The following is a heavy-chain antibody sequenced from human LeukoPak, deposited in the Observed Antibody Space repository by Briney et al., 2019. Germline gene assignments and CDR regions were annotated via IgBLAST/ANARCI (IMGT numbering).Heavy chain of an antibody. V-gene: IGHV3-21*01. Sequence: GGSLRLSCAASGFTFSNYAIHWVRQAPGKGLEWVSIVGGSGVKTYYADSVKGRFTISRDNAKNSLYLQMNSLRAEDTAVYYCARDNSQDYIWGSYRPDNWFDPWGQGTLVTVSS. D-gene: IGHD3-16*02. CDR3: ARDNSQDYIWGSYRPDNWFDP. J-gene: IGHJ5*02. CDR1: GFTFSNYA. CDR2: VGGSGVKT.